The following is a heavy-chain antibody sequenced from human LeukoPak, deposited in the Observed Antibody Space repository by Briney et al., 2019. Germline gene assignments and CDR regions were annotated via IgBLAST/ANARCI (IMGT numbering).Heavy chain of an antibody. J-gene: IGHJ4*02. V-gene: IGHV4-30-2*01. CDR2: IYHSGST. CDR3: ARVRPMVRGGQIDY. CDR1: GGSISSGGYS. D-gene: IGHD3-10*01. Sequence: SQTLSPTCAVSGGSISSGGYSWSWIRQPPGKGLEWIGYIYHSGSTYYNPSLKSRVTISVDRSKNQFSLKLSSVTAADTAVYYCARVRPMVRGGQIDYWGQGTLVTVSS.